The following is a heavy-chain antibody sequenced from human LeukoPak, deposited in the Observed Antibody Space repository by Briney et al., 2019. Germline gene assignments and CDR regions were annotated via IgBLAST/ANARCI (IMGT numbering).Heavy chain of an antibody. CDR2: IYYSGST. Sequence: SETLSLTCTVSGGSISGYYWSWIRQPPGKGLEWIGYIYYSGSTNYNPSLKSRVTISVDTSKNQLSLKLSSVTAADTAVYYCASRTGIAAAAYYFDYWGQGTLVTVSS. J-gene: IGHJ4*02. D-gene: IGHD6-13*01. CDR3: ASRTGIAAAAYYFDY. V-gene: IGHV4-59*01. CDR1: GGSISGYY.